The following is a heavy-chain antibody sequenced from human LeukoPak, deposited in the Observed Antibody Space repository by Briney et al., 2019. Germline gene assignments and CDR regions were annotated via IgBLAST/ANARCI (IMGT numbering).Heavy chain of an antibody. Sequence: GGSLRLSCAASGFTFSNYAMHWVRQAPGKRLEWVAVIYDDGSKEYFADSVKGRFTISRDNSKNTVLLQMNSLRAEDTAVFYCARDFKSGYVDSWGQGSLVTVSS. V-gene: IGHV3-33*01. CDR1: GFTFSNYA. J-gene: IGHJ4*02. CDR2: IYDDGSKE. CDR3: ARDFKSGYVDS. D-gene: IGHD3-3*01.